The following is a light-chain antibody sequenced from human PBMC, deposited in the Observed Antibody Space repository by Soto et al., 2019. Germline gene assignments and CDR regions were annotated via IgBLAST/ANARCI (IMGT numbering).Light chain of an antibody. V-gene: IGLV1-44*01. J-gene: IGLJ2*01. CDR2: SDN. Sequence: QSVLTQPPSASGTPGQRVTISCSGSSSNIGTNTVIWYQQLPGAAPKLLIYSDNQRPSGVPDRFYGSKSGTSASLAISGLQYEDEADYYCAAWDVSLVVFGGGTKLTVL. CDR3: AAWDVSLVV. CDR1: SSNIGTNT.